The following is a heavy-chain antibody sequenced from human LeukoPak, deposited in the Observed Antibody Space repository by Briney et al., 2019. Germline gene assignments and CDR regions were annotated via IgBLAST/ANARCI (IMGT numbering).Heavy chain of an antibody. CDR2: IWYDRTNK. CDR1: GFTFSTYA. Sequence: GRSLSLSWAASGFTFSTYAMHWVRQAPGKGLEWVAVIWYDRTNKYYADSVKGRFTISRDNSKNTLYLQMSSLRAEDTAVYYCARDRLTTVTTFHFDYWGQGTLVTVSS. CDR3: ARDRLTTVTTFHFDY. J-gene: IGHJ4*02. D-gene: IGHD4-17*01. V-gene: IGHV3-33*01.